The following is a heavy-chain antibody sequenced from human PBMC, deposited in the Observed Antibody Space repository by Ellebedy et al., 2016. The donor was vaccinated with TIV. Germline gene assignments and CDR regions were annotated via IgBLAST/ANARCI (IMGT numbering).Heavy chain of an antibody. CDR3: AKDIRDYVWGSYRSSRYFDY. V-gene: IGHV3-23*01. D-gene: IGHD3-16*02. CDR1: GFTFSSYA. Sequence: GGSLRLXXAASGFTFSSYAMSWVRQAPGKGLEWVSAISGSGGSTYYADSVKGRFTISRDNSKNTLYLQMNSLRAEDTAVYYCAKDIRDYVWGSYRSSRYFDYWGQGTLVTVSS. CDR2: ISGSGGST. J-gene: IGHJ4*02.